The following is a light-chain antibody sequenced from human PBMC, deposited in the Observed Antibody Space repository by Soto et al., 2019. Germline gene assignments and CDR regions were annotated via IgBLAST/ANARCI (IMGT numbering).Light chain of an antibody. CDR2: EVT. Sequence: QSALTQPPSASGSPGQSVTISCTGTSSDVGAYDYVFWYQHHPGRAPKLIISEVTKRPSGVPDRFSGSKSGNTASLTVSGLQADDEADYYCISYTDRQSYLFGTGTQLTVL. V-gene: IGLV2-8*01. J-gene: IGLJ1*01. CDR3: ISYTDRQSYL. CDR1: SSDVGAYDY.